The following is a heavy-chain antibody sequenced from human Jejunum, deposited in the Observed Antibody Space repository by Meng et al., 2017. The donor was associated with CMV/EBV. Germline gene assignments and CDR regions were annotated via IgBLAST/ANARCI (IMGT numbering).Heavy chain of an antibody. CDR2: INPNANAK. D-gene: IGHD2-8*01. CDR3: ARIFCTTTDCYYDY. J-gene: IGHJ4*02. CDR1: GLDFSNYR. Sequence: SGLDFSNYRMGRVGRAPGEGQEWVARINPNANAKYYVDSVKGRFTISRDNAKSSLFLQMTSLRAEDTAVYYCARIFCTTTDCYYDYWGRGTLVTVSS. V-gene: IGHV3-7*01.